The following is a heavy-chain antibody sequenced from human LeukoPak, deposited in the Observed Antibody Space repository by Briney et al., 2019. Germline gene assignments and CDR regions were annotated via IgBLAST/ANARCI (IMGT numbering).Heavy chain of an antibody. Sequence: GGSLRLSCAASGFTFSSYAMHWVRQAPGKGLEWVAVISYDGSNKYYADSVKGRFTISRDNSRNTLYLQMNSLRAEDTAVYYCPTNGHDAFDIWGQGTMVTVSS. J-gene: IGHJ3*02. CDR3: PTNGHDAFDI. D-gene: IGHD2-8*01. V-gene: IGHV3-30-3*01. CDR2: ISYDGSNK. CDR1: GFTFSSYA.